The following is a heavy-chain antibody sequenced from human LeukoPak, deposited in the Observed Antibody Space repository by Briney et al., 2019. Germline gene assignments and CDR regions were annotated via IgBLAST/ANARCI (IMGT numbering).Heavy chain of an antibody. CDR3: ARPALYYGFWSGLDYYYYMDV. V-gene: IGHV1-69*13. CDR1: GGTFSSYA. CDR2: IIPIFGTA. D-gene: IGHD3-3*01. Sequence: ASVKVSCKASGGTFSSYAISWVRQAPGQGLEWMGGIIPIFGTANYAQKFQGRVTITADESTSTAYMELSSLRSEDTAVYYCARPALYYGFWSGLDYYYYMDVWGKGTTVTVSS. J-gene: IGHJ6*03.